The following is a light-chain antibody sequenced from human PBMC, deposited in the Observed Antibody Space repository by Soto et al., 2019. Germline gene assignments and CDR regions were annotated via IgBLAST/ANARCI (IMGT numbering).Light chain of an antibody. CDR1: SSDVGKYDY. CDR2: EVS. Sequence: QSALTQPPSASGSPGQSVTISCTGTSSDVGKYDYVSWFQHHPGKAPKLIIYEVSKRPSGVPDRFSGSKSGSTASLTVSGLQTEDEADYYCSSYTSISTYVFGTGTKLTVL. CDR3: SSYTSISTYV. J-gene: IGLJ1*01. V-gene: IGLV2-8*01.